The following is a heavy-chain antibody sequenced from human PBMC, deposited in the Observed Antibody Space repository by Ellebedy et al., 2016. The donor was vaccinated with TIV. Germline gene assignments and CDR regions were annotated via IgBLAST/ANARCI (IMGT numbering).Heavy chain of an antibody. J-gene: IGHJ4*02. CDR2: ISSSGNTI. Sequence: PGGSLRLSCATSGFTFSSYSMNWVRQAPGKGLDWISYISSSGNTIYYADSVQGRFSISRDNAKNSLYLQMNSLRAEDTAVYYCASPPGFWGQGTLVTVSS. CDR1: GFTFSSYS. V-gene: IGHV3-48*04. CDR3: ASPPGF.